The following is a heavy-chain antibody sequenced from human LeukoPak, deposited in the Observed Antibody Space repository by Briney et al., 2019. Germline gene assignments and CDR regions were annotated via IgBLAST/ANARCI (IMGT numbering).Heavy chain of an antibody. D-gene: IGHD2-2*01. CDR2: IRSKGYGGTT. V-gene: IGHV3-49*03. CDR1: GFTFGDYA. CDR3: TRVGSQGGYCSSTSCYKYYFDY. J-gene: IGHJ4*02. Sequence: GRSLRPSCTASGFTFGDYAMSWFRQAPGKGLEWVGFIRSKGYGGTTEYAASVKGRFTISRDDSKSIAYLQMNSLKTEDTAVYYCTRVGSQGGYCSSTSCYKYYFDYWGQGTLVTVSS.